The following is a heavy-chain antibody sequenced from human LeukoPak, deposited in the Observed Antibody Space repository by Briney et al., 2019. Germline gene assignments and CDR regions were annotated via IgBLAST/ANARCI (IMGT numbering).Heavy chain of an antibody. D-gene: IGHD5-24*01. CDR3: ARLRWLQFNRYFDY. J-gene: IGHJ4*02. CDR2: INPSGGST. Sequence: GASVNVSFTASGYTFTIYYMHWVRQAPGQGLEWMGIINPSGGSTSYAQKFQGRVTMTRDTSTSTVYMELSSLRSEDTAVYYCARLRWLQFNRYFDYWGQGTLVTVSS. CDR1: GYTFTIYY. V-gene: IGHV1-46*01.